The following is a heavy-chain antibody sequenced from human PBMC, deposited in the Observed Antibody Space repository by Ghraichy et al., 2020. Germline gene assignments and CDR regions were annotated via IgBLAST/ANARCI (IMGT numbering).Heavy chain of an antibody. CDR2: INHSGST. J-gene: IGHJ4*02. Sequence: SETLSLTCAVYGGSFNDYYWSWIRQPPGKGMEWIGEINHSGSTNYNPSLKSRVTISVDTSKNQFSLKMSSMTAADTAVYYCASQRAGGRLFDYWGRGTLVTVSS. V-gene: IGHV4-34*01. CDR3: ASQRAGGRLFDY. D-gene: IGHD3-10*01. CDR1: GGSFNDYY.